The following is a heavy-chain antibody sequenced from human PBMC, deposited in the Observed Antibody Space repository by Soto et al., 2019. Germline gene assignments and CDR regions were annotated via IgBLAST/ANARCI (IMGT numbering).Heavy chain of an antibody. CDR1: GFTFSSYA. J-gene: IGHJ4*02. D-gene: IGHD6-6*01. Sequence: GESLKISCAASGFTFSSYAMSWVRQAPGKGLEWVSVISGSDDSTYYADSVKGRFTISRDNSKNTLYLQMNSLRAEDTAVYYLGKRSCSSTFDYLVQGTLVIVTS. V-gene: IGHV3-23*01. CDR3: GKRSCSSTFDY. CDR2: ISGSDDST.